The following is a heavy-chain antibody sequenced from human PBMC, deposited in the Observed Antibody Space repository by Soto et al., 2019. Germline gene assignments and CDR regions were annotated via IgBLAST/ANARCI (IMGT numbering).Heavy chain of an antibody. Sequence: PSETLSLTCAVYGGSFSVYYWSWIRQPPGKGLEWIGEINHSGSTNYNPSLKSRVSISMDTSKNQFSLNLDSVTAADTAVYFCARDFAYFDSWGQGTLVTVSS. CDR2: INHSGST. CDR1: GGSFSVYY. CDR3: ARDFAYFDS. D-gene: IGHD3-3*01. V-gene: IGHV4-34*01. J-gene: IGHJ4*02.